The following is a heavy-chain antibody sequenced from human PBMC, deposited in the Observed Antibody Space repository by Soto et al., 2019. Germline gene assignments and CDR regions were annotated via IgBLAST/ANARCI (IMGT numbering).Heavy chain of an antibody. D-gene: IGHD3-22*01. J-gene: IGHJ1*01. CDR2: IYYSGST. V-gene: IGHV4-59*01. CDR3: AGGDSSGYYFGAEYFQH. CDR1: GGSISSYY. Sequence: ETLSLTCTVSGGSISSYYWSWIRQPPGKGLEWIGYIYYSGSTNYNPSLKSRVTISVDTSKNQFSLKLSSVTAADTAVYYCAGGDSSGYYFGAEYFQHWGQGTLVTVSS.